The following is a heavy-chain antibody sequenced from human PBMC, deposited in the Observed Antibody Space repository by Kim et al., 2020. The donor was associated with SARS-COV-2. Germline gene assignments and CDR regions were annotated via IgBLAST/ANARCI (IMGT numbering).Heavy chain of an antibody. Sequence: PSLTSRVTISVDTSKSQFSLKLSSVTAADTAVYYCARHSRRAAAGTALGYWGQGTLVTVSS. CDR3: ARHSRRAAAGTALGY. D-gene: IGHD6-13*01. J-gene: IGHJ4*02. V-gene: IGHV4-59*08.